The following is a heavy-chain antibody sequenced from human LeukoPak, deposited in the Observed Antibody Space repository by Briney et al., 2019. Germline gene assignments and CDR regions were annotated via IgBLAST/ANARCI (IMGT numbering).Heavy chain of an antibody. V-gene: IGHV3-23*01. CDR2: IAAGGGGI. Sequence: PGGSLRLSCAASGFDFSTYAMAWVRQAPGRGLEWVSVIAAGGGGIQYSDAVQGRFTISRDNSKNTLYLQMDSLRVEDTALYYCAKYCDGACFRNFDYWGQGSLVTVSS. D-gene: IGHD2-21*02. CDR3: AKYCDGACFRNFDY. CDR1: GFDFSTYA. J-gene: IGHJ4*02.